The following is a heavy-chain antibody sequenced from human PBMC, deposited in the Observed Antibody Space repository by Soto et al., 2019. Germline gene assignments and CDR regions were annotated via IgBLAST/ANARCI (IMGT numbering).Heavy chain of an antibody. V-gene: IGHV4-4*02. J-gene: IGHJ4*02. CDR2: IYHSGST. CDR3: ARAAVAGTGVIDY. Sequence: SETLSLTCAVSGGSISSSNWWSWVRQPPGKGLEWIGEIYHSGSTNYNPSLKSRVTISVDKSKNQSSLKLSSVTAADTAVYYCARAAVAGTGVIDYWGQGTLVTVSS. D-gene: IGHD6-19*01. CDR1: GGSISSSNW.